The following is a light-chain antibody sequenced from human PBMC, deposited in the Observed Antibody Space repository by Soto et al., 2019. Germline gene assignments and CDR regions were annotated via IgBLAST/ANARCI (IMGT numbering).Light chain of an antibody. Sequence: DIQMTQSPSSVSASVGDRVTITCRASQDISSWVAWFQQKPGKAPKLLVFAASSLPRGVPSRFSGSESGADFTLTISSLQPEDFATCYCQQAYSFPFTFGPGTKVDFK. CDR3: QQAYSFPFT. CDR2: AAS. CDR1: QDISSW. J-gene: IGKJ3*01. V-gene: IGKV1-12*01.